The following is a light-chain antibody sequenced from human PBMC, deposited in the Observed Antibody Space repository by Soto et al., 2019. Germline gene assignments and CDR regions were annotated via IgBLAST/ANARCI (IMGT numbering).Light chain of an antibody. Sequence: DIQMTQSPSFVSASVGDRVNITCRASQGISSWLAWYQQKPGKAPNLLIYGAFKLQSGVPSRFSGSGSGTEFTLSISNLQPEDFASYHCQQAKGFPPTFGGGTKVEIK. J-gene: IGKJ4*01. CDR2: GAF. CDR3: QQAKGFPPT. V-gene: IGKV1-12*01. CDR1: QGISSW.